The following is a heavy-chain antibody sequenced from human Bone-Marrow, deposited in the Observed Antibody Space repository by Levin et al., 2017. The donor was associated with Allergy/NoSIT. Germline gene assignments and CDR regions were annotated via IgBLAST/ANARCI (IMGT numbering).Heavy chain of an antibody. Sequence: LSLTCAASGFTFSGSAIHWVRQASGKGLEWVGRIRSKANNHATAYAASVKGRFTISRDDSQNTAYLEMNSLKTEDTAVFYCTRRFSDDSSGYFSNWGQGTLVTVSS. CDR3: TRRFSDDSSGYFSN. CDR2: IRSKANNHAT. CDR1: GFTFSGSA. V-gene: IGHV3-73*01. J-gene: IGHJ4*02. D-gene: IGHD3-22*01.